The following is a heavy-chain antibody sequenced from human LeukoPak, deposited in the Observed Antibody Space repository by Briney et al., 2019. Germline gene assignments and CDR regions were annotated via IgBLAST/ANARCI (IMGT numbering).Heavy chain of an antibody. V-gene: IGHV3-33*01. J-gene: IGHJ4*02. Sequence: PGRSLRLSCTASGSTFIYYGMHWVRQAPGEGMEWVAVMWSNGYSRYYADSVKGRFTISRDNSKNTLYLEMNSLRAEDTAVYSCARDFDTSGHYLFDYWGQGTLVSVSS. CDR3: ARDFDTSGHYLFDY. D-gene: IGHD3-22*01. CDR2: MWSNGYSR. CDR1: GSTFIYYG.